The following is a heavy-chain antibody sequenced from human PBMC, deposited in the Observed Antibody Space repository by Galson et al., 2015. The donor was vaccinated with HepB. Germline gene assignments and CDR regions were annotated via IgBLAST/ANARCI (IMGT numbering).Heavy chain of an antibody. V-gene: IGHV3-30*18. CDR2: ISYDGSNK. D-gene: IGHD1-20*01. Sequence: SLRLSCAAPGFTFSSYGMHWVRQAPGKGLEWVAVISYDGSNKYYADSVKGRFTISRDNSKNTLYLQMNSLRAEDTAVYYCAKSPGGYNWNLNWFDPWGQGTLVTVSS. CDR3: AKSPGGYNWNLNWFDP. J-gene: IGHJ5*02. CDR1: GFTFSSYG.